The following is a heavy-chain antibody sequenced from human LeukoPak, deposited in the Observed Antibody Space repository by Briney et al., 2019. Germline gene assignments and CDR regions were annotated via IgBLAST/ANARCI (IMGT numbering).Heavy chain of an antibody. J-gene: IGHJ4*02. CDR3: AKDNTYDWDYIDH. V-gene: IGHV3-30*02. CDR2: IRFDGSIK. CDR1: GFTFSSYG. Sequence: PGGSLRLSCAASGFTFSSYGMHWVRQAPGKGLEWVAFIRFDGSIKYYADSVKGRFTISRDNSKTTLYLQMNSLRVADTAVYYCAKDNTYDWDYIDHWGRGILVTVSS. D-gene: IGHD3-16*01.